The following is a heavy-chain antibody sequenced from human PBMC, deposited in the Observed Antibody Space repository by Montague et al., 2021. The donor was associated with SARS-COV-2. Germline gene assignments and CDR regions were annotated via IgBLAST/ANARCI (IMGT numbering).Heavy chain of an antibody. CDR1: GGSTNNYY. CDR3: ARGRFYYDSGELGS. D-gene: IGHD3-22*01. V-gene: IGHV4-4*07. Sequence: SETLSPTCTVSGGSTNNYYWSWIRQPAGKGLEWIGRIHASGISTYNPSLEARVTMSVDTSKNQFSLKLSSVTAADTAVYCCARGRFYYDSGELGSWGQGTLVTVSS. CDR2: IHASGIS. J-gene: IGHJ5*02.